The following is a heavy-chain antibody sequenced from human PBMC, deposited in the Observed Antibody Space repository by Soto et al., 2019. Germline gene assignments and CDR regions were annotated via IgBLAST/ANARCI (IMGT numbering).Heavy chain of an antibody. V-gene: IGHV4-34*01. J-gene: IGHJ4*02. D-gene: IGHD3-10*01. CDR2: IHHSGIT. CDR1: GGSFSGYY. Sequence: SETLSLTCAVYGGSFSGYYWSWIRQSPGKGLEWIGEIHHSGITNFNPSLKSRVTISMDTSKNQFSLKLRSVTAADTAVYFCATLRGLGVVSPYFDYWGQGLMVTVSS. CDR3: ATLRGLGVVSPYFDY.